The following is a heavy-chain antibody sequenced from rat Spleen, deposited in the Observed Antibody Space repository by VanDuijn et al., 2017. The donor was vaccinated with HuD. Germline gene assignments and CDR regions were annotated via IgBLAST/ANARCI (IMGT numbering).Heavy chain of an antibody. J-gene: IGHJ2*01. Sequence: EVQLVESGGGLVQPGRSLKLSCVASGFTFNNYWMTWIRQAPGKGLEWVASITNTGGSTYYPDSVKGRFTISRDNAKSTLYLQMNSLRSEDTATYYCTRGVTTEGIPPHFDYWGQGVMVTVSS. CDR2: ITNTGGST. V-gene: IGHV5-31*01. CDR1: GFTFNNYW. CDR3: TRGVTTEGIPPHFDY. D-gene: IGHD1-11*01.